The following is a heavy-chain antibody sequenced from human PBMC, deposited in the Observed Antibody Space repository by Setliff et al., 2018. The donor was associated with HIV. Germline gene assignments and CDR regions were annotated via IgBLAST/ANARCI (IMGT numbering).Heavy chain of an antibody. Sequence: KTSETLFLTCTVSGGSISSHYWSWIRQPPGKGLEWIGYMFYNGRSNYNPSLKSRATISVDASKNRFSLKLRSVTAADTAVYYCARGNPLRWNAFAFDIWGQGTMVTVSS. CDR2: MFYNGRS. CDR1: GGSISSHY. CDR3: ARGNPLRWNAFAFDI. J-gene: IGHJ3*02. V-gene: IGHV4-59*11. D-gene: IGHD3-16*01.